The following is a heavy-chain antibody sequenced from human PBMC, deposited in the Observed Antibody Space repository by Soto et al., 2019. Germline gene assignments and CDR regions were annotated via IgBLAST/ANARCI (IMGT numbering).Heavy chain of an antibody. CDR3: ARGPTGWFGYDY. D-gene: IGHD3-10*01. CDR1: W. J-gene: IGHJ4*02. V-gene: IGHV3-74*01. CDR2: INSGASTT. Sequence: WMDWVRQAPGKGLVWVSRINSGASTTNYADSVKGRFTISRDNARNTLYLQMDSLTADDTAVYYCARGPTGWFGYDYWGQGTLVTVSS.